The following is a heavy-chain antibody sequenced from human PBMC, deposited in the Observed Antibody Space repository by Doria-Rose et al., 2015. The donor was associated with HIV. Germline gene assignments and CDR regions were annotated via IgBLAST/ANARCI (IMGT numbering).Heavy chain of an antibody. CDR1: GVSLSSPGMG. V-gene: IGHV2-26*01. J-gene: IGHJ4*02. CDR3: ARIKSSRWYHKYYFDF. CDR2: IFSDGGR. Sequence: ESGPVLVRPTETLTLTCTVSGVSLSSPGMGVSWIRQPPGKALERLANIFSDGGRSYKSSLKSRLTISRSTSKSQVVLTMTDMDPVDTATYYCARIKSSRWYHKYYFDFWGRGTLVIVSA. D-gene: IGHD6-13*01.